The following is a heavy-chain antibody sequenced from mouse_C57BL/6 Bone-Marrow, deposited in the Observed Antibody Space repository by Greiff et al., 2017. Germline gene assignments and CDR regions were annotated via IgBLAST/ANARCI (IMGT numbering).Heavy chain of an antibody. CDR1: GYTFTDYY. CDR3: ARGDYDYRIFDY. V-gene: IGHV1-26*01. CDR2: INPNNGGT. Sequence: VQLQQSGPELVKPGASVKISCKASGYTFTDYYMNWVKQSHGKSLEWIGDINPNNGGTSYNQKFKGKATLTVDKSSSTAYMELLSLTSEDSAVDYCARGDYDYRIFDYWGQGTTLTVSS. D-gene: IGHD2-4*01. J-gene: IGHJ2*01.